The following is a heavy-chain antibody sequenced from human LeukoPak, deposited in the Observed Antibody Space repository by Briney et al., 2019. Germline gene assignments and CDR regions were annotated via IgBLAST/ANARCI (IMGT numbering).Heavy chain of an antibody. J-gene: IGHJ4*02. D-gene: IGHD3-22*01. CDR2: FDPEDGET. CDR3: ATALVRYYDSSAPLSFDY. Sequence: GASVKVSCKASGYTLTDLSMHWVRQAPGKGLEWMGGFDPEDGETIYAQKFQGRVTMTEDTSTDTAYMELSSLRSEDTAVYYCATALVRYYDSSAPLSFDYWGQGTLVTVSS. V-gene: IGHV1-24*01. CDR1: GYTLTDLS.